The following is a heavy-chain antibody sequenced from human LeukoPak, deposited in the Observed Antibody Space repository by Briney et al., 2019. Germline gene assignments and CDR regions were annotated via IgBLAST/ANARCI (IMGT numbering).Heavy chain of an antibody. CDR2: ISYDGSNK. CDR3: AKGDAVTAIFPLDY. CDR1: GFTFSSYG. V-gene: IGHV3-30*18. Sequence: GGSLRLSCAASGFTFSSYGMHWVRQAPGKGLEWVAVISYDGSNKYYADSVKGRFTISRDNSKKTVFLQMDSLRAEDTAVYYCAKGDAVTAIFPLDYWGQGTLVIVSS. J-gene: IGHJ4*02. D-gene: IGHD2-21*02.